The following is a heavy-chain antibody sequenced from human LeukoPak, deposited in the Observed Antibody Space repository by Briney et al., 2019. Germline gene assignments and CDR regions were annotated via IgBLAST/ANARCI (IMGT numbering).Heavy chain of an antibody. V-gene: IGHV4-4*09. J-gene: IGHJ1*01. D-gene: IGHD2-15*01. CDR2: ISDSGIT. Sequence: SETLSLICTVSGDSVSSGYWTWIRQSPGKGLEWIGYISDSGITDYHPSLKSRLTISVDSTNNQFSLNLNSVTAADTAVYYCAGRGHRYSRDWGQGILVTVSS. CDR3: AGRGHRYSRD. CDR1: GDSVSSGY.